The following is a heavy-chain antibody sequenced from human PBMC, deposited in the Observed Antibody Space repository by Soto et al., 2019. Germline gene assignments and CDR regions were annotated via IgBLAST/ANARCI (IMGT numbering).Heavy chain of an antibody. Sequence: QVQLQQWGAGLLKPSETLSLTCAVYGGSFSGYYWCWIRQPPGKGLEWIGEINHSGSTNYNPSLKSRVTISVDTSKNQFFLKLSSVTAADTAVYYCARGVAARPQTDWGQGTLVTVSS. CDR1: GGSFSGYY. CDR2: INHSGST. CDR3: ARGVAARPQTD. J-gene: IGHJ4*02. D-gene: IGHD6-6*01. V-gene: IGHV4-34*01.